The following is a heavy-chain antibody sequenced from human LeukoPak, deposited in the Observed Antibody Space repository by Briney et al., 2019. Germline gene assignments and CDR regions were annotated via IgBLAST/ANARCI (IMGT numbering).Heavy chain of an antibody. CDR1: GFTFRNYG. CDR2: ISDDGSSK. D-gene: IGHD6-13*01. V-gene: IGHV3-30*18. Sequence: GGSLRLSCAASGFTFRNYGMHCLRQAPGKGLGWVAVISDDGSSKHYADSVKGRFTISRDNSNNTLYLQMNSLRAEDTAVYYCAKDRETTASGTFDYWGQGTLVTVSS. J-gene: IGHJ4*02. CDR3: AKDRETTASGTFDY.